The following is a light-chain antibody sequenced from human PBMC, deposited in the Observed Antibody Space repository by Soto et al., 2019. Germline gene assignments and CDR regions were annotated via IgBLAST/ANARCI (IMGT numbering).Light chain of an antibody. J-gene: IGLJ1*01. Sequence: QSALTQPASVSGSPGQSITISCIGTSSDVGGSKYVSWYQQHPGKAPKRMIYEVNNRPSGVSSRFSGSKSGNTASLTISGLQAEDETDYYCCSFTTSSTYVFGTGTKVTVL. CDR3: CSFTTSSTYV. CDR1: SSDVGGSKY. V-gene: IGLV2-14*01. CDR2: EVN.